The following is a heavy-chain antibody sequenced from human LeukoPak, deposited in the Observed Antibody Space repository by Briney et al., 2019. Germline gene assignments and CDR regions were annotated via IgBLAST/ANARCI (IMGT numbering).Heavy chain of an antibody. CDR2: ISSSGSTI. CDR3: AREGLNMVRGVLPKEAWGWFDP. Sequence: GGSLRLSCAASGFTFSDYHMNWIRQAPGKGLEWVSYISSSGSTISYADSVKGRFTISRDNAKNSLYLQMNSLRAEDTAVYYCAREGLNMVRGVLPKEAWGWFDPWGQGTLVTVSS. V-gene: IGHV3-11*01. D-gene: IGHD3-10*01. CDR1: GFTFSDYH. J-gene: IGHJ5*02.